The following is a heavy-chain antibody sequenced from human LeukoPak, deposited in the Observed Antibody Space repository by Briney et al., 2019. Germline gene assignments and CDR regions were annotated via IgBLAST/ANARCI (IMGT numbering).Heavy chain of an antibody. J-gene: IGHJ4*02. Sequence: SETLSLTCTVSGGSISSGSYYWSWIRQPAGKGLEWIGRIYTSGSTNYNPSLKSRVTISVDTSKNQFSLKLSSVTAADTAVYYCARVTKGVYYDSSGYPTFWGQGTLVTVSS. CDR1: GGSISSGSYY. D-gene: IGHD3-22*01. V-gene: IGHV4-61*02. CDR3: ARVTKGVYYDSSGYPTF. CDR2: IYTSGST.